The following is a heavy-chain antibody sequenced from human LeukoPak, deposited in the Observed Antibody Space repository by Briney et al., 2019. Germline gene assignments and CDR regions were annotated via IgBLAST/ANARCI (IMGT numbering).Heavy chain of an antibody. CDR2: VFYSGST. Sequence: SETLSLTCTVSGGFISRYYRRWIRQPPAKGLEWVGYVFYSGSTNYNPSLKSRVATSLDKSKNEFSLKLSSVTAADTAVYYSAILSGMAVGKWGQGTLVTVSS. J-gene: IGHJ4*02. CDR1: GGFISRYY. D-gene: IGHD6-19*01. V-gene: IGHV4-59*12. CDR3: AILSGMAVGK.